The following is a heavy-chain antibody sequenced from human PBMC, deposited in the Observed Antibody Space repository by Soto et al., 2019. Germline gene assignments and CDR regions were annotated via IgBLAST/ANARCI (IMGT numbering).Heavy chain of an antibody. CDR1: GGTFSSYT. CDR3: ARGHDLPLSGYFDY. D-gene: IGHD1-1*01. CDR2: IIPILGIA. V-gene: IGHV1-69*02. J-gene: IGHJ4*02. Sequence: QVQLVQSGAEVKKPGSSVKVSCKASGGTFSSYTISWVRQAPGQGLEWMGRIIPILGIANYAQKFQGRVTITADKSTSTAYMERSNLRSEDTAVYYWARGHDLPLSGYFDYWGQGTLVTVSS.